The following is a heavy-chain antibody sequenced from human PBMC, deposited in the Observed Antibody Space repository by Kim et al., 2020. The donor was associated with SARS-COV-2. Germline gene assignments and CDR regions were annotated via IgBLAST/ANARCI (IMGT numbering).Heavy chain of an antibody. CDR3: ARDLRSSYGDYGTLDY. J-gene: IGHJ4*02. D-gene: IGHD4-17*01. Sequence: YVKGRFTISRDNSKNTLYLQMTSLEAEDTAVYYCARDLRSSYGDYGTLDYWGQGTLVTVSS. V-gene: IGHV3-30*07.